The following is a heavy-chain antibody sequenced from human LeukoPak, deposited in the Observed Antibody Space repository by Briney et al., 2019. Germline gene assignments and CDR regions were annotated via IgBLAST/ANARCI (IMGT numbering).Heavy chain of an antibody. V-gene: IGHV3-21*01. CDR3: ARDGGYCSSTSCYPDAFDI. J-gene: IGHJ3*02. CDR1: GFTFSSYS. CDR2: ISSSSSYI. Sequence: GGSLRLSCAASGFTFSSYSMNWVRQAPGKGLEWVSSISSSSSYIYYADSVKGRFTISRDNAKNSLYLQMNSLRAEDTAVYYCARDGGYCSSTSCYPDAFDIWGQGTMVTVSS. D-gene: IGHD2-2*03.